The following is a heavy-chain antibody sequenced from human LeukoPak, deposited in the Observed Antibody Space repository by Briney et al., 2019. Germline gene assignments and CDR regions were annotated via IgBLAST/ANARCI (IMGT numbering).Heavy chain of an antibody. Sequence: PGRSLRLSCAASGFTFNSYAMHWVRQAPGKGLEWVTVISYDGRQKYYADSMKGRFTISRDDSKKTLSVQMNSLRVEDTAVYYCVRETTGHFDSWGQGTLVTVSS. CDR3: VRETTGHFDS. J-gene: IGHJ4*02. CDR2: ISYDGRQK. D-gene: IGHD2-8*02. CDR1: GFTFNSYA. V-gene: IGHV3-30*04.